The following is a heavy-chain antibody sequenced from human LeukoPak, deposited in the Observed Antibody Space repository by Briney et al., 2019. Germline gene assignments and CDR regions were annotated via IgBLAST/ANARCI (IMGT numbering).Heavy chain of an antibody. D-gene: IGHD3-22*01. V-gene: IGHV3-48*04. CDR2: ISSSDDAR. Sequence: PGGSLRLSCAASGFTFSSYGMHWVRQAPGKGLEWLSYISSSDDARYYADSVKGRFTISRDNAKKSLYLQMNSLGAEDTAVYYCARGLISMIVVAGYFDLWGRGTLVTVSS. CDR3: ARGLISMIVVAGYFDL. J-gene: IGHJ2*01. CDR1: GFTFSSYG.